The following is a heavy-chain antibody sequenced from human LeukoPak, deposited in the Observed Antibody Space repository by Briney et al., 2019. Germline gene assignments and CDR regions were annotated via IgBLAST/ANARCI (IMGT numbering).Heavy chain of an antibody. J-gene: IGHJ4*02. V-gene: IGHV3-74*01. D-gene: IGHD5-18*01. CDR3: ASVYTAGPSPHLDY. CDR2: INSDGSST. CDR1: GFTFSSYW. Sequence: GGSLRLSCAASGFTFSSYWMHWVRQAPGKGLVWVSRINSDGSSTTYADSVKGRFTISRDNAKNTLYLQMNSLRAEDTAVYYCASVYTAGPSPHLDYWGQGTLVTVSS.